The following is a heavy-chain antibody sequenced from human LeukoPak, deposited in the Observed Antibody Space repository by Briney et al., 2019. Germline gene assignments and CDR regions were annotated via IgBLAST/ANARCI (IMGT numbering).Heavy chain of an antibody. Sequence: GGSLRLSCAASGFTFSSYAMSWFRQAPGKGLEWVSAISGSGGSTYYADSVKGRFTISRDNSKNTLYLQMNSLRAEDTAVYYCAKTSRGPDTAMVSGAFDIWGQGTMVTVSS. V-gene: IGHV3-23*01. CDR3: AKTSRGPDTAMVSGAFDI. CDR1: GFTFSSYA. D-gene: IGHD5-18*01. J-gene: IGHJ3*02. CDR2: ISGSGGST.